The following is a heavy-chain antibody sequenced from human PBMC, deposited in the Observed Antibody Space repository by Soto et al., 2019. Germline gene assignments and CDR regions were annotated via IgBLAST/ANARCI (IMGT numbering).Heavy chain of an antibody. CDR2: IWSDGSDK. J-gene: IGHJ3*02. CDR1: GFTFSSYG. V-gene: IGHV3-33*01. CDR3: ARRAAQRYAFDM. D-gene: IGHD6-25*01. Sequence: QVQLVESGGGVVQPGRSLRLSCAASGFTFSSYGMHWVRQAPGKGLEWVAVIWSDGSDKYYADSVKGRFTISRDNSKNTLYLQMNSLRAEDTAVYYCARRAAQRYAFDMWGQGTVVTVSS.